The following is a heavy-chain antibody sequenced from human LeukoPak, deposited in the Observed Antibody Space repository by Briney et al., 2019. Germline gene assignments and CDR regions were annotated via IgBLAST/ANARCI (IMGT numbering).Heavy chain of an antibody. CDR1: GFTFSSYW. CDR3: ARDAYDFWSGSAYYYYYMDV. J-gene: IGHJ6*03. V-gene: IGHV3-7*01. D-gene: IGHD3-3*01. Sequence: GGSLRLSCAASGFTFSSYWMSWVRQAPGKGLEWVANIKQDGSEKNYVNSVKGRFTISRDNAKNSLYLQMNSLRAEDTAVYYCARDAYDFWSGSAYYYYYMDVWGKGTTVTVSS. CDR2: IKQDGSEK.